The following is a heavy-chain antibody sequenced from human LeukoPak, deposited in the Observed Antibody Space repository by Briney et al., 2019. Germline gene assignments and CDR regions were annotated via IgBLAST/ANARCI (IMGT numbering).Heavy chain of an antibody. CDR1: GYTFTSYG. CDR3: ARVNIRYSNNLGDY. V-gene: IGHV1-18*01. D-gene: IGHD6-13*01. Sequence: ASVKVSCKASGYTFTSYGISWVRQAPGQGLEWMGWISAYNGNTNYAQKLQGRVTMTTGTSTSTAYMELRSLRSDDTAVYYCARVNIRYSNNLGDYWGQGTLVTVSS. CDR2: ISAYNGNT. J-gene: IGHJ4*02.